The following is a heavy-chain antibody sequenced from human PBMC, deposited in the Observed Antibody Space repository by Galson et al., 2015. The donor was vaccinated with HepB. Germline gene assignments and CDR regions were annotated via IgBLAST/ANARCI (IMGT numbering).Heavy chain of an antibody. CDR2: IRSKSDGGET. D-gene: IGHD3-3*01. J-gene: IGHJ4*02. V-gene: IGHV3-15*01. Sequence: SLRLSCAVSGFNVDNAWMSWVRQAPGKGLEWVGRIRSKSDGGETKYAAPVKGRFTISREDLTNTLSLQMMSLKIEDTAVYYCTTVATISGVVRDYWGQGTLVTVSS. CDR1: GFNVDNAW. CDR3: TTVATISGVVRDY.